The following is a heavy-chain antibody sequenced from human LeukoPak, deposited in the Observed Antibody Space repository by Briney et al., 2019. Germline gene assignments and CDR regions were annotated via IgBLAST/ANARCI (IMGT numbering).Heavy chain of an antibody. D-gene: IGHD1-26*01. J-gene: IGHJ4*02. CDR2: IKQDGSEK. V-gene: IGHV3-7*01. CDR3: ARMQIVGATHFDY. CDR1: GFTFSSYW. Sequence: PGGSLRLSCAASGFTFSSYWMSWVRQAPGKGLEWVANIKQDGSEKYYVDSVKGRFTISRDNAKNSLYLQMNSLRAEDTAVYYCARMQIVGATHFDYWGQGTLVTVSS.